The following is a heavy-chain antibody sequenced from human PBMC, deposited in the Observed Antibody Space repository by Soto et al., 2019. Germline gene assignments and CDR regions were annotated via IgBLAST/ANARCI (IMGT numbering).Heavy chain of an antibody. J-gene: IGHJ4*02. CDR2: IWYDGNNK. CDR1: GFTFSNYG. D-gene: IGHD2-21*01. V-gene: IGHV3-33*01. Sequence: PGGSLRLSCAASGFTFSNYGMHWVRQAPGKGLEWVAVIWYDGNNKYYADSVKGRFTISRDNSNNTLYVQMTSLRAEDTAVYYCARGLHSLFDYWGQGSLVTGSS. CDR3: ARGLHSLFDY.